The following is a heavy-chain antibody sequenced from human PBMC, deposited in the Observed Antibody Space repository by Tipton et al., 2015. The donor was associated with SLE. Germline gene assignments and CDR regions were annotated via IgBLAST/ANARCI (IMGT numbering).Heavy chain of an antibody. Sequence: TLSLTCTVSGGSISSGSYYWSWIRQPAGKGLEWIGRIYTSGSTNYNPSLKSRVTISVDTSKNQFSLKLSSVTAADTAVYYCARGGRDPLGYWGQGTLVTVSS. CDR1: GGSISSGSYY. CDR2: IYTSGST. D-gene: IGHD2-21*02. CDR3: ARGGRDPLGY. J-gene: IGHJ4*02. V-gene: IGHV4-61*02.